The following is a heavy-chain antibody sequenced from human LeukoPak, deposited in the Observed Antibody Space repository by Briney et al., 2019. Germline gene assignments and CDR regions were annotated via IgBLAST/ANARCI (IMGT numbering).Heavy chain of an antibody. Sequence: GESLKISCKGSGYSFTSYWIGWVRQMPGKGLEWMGIIYPGDSDTRYSPSFQGQVTISADKSISTAYLQWSSLKASDTAMYYYARHGSPLYCSGGSCYSYYYYGMDVWGKGTTVTVSS. J-gene: IGHJ6*04. CDR3: ARHGSPLYCSGGSCYSYYYYGMDV. D-gene: IGHD2-15*01. CDR1: GYSFTSYW. V-gene: IGHV5-51*01. CDR2: IYPGDSDT.